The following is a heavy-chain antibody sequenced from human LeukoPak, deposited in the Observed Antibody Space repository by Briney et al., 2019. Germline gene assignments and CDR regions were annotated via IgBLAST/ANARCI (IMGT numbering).Heavy chain of an antibody. CDR3: AKDLYCSSTSCCFDP. J-gene: IGHJ5*02. D-gene: IGHD2-2*01. Sequence: GGSLRLSCAASGFTFSSYAMSWVRQAPGKGLEWVSAISGSGGSTYYADSVKGRFTISRDNSKNTLYLRMNSLRAEDTAVYYCAKDLYCSSTSCCFDPWGQGTLVTVSS. V-gene: IGHV3-23*01. CDR2: ISGSGGST. CDR1: GFTFSSYA.